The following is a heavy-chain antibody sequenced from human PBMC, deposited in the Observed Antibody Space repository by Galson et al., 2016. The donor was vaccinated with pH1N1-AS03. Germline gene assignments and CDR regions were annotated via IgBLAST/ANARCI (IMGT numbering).Heavy chain of an antibody. Sequence: SVKVSCKASGYTFTSYGIGRVRQAPGQGLEWMGWISPYNGRTEYAQKLQGRVTMTTDTSTRTAYMELRSLISADTAMYYCARAFCSGGSCYDYFYYAVDVWGQGTTVTVSS. CDR2: ISPYNGRT. CDR3: ARAFCSGGSCYDYFYYAVDV. J-gene: IGHJ6*02. CDR1: GYTFTSYG. V-gene: IGHV1-18*01. D-gene: IGHD2-15*01.